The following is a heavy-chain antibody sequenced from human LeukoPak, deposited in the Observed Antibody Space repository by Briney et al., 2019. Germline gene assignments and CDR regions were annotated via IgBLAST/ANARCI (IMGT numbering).Heavy chain of an antibody. Sequence: GASVKVSCKASGYTFSGYYMQWVRQAPGQGLEWMGWINPNSGGTKYAQKFQGRVTITRDTSINTAYMELSRLRSDDTAVYYCARDRATVTPLDAFDIWGQGTMVTVSS. CDR2: INPNSGGT. CDR3: ARDRATVTPLDAFDI. J-gene: IGHJ3*02. CDR1: GYTFSGYY. V-gene: IGHV1-2*02. D-gene: IGHD4-17*01.